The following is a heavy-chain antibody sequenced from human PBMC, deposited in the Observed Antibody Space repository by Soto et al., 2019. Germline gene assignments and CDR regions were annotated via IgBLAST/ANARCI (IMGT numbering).Heavy chain of an antibody. J-gene: IGHJ6*02. D-gene: IGHD1-26*01. CDR1: GYTCTSPW. Sequence: GESLKISCKGSGYTCTSPWLAWVRQMPGKGLEWMGIMYPGESDTRYSPSFKGQVTISADKSISTAYLQWSSLKASDTAMYYCARIYSGTYRQDVWGQGTTVTVSS. CDR2: MYPGESDT. CDR3: ARIYSGTYRQDV. V-gene: IGHV5-51*01.